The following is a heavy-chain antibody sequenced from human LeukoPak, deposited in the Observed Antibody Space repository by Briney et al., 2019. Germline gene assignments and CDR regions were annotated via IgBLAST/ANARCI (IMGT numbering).Heavy chain of an antibody. CDR1: GYTFPSYG. CDR2: ISAYNGNT. Sequence: ASVKVSCKASGYTFPSYGITWVRQAPGQGLEWMGWISAYNGNTNYAQKFQGRVSMTTDTSTRTAYMELRSLKSDDTAVYYCASTMVRGVIMGYYYYMDVWGKGTTVTVSS. J-gene: IGHJ6*03. D-gene: IGHD3-10*01. CDR3: ASTMVRGVIMGYYYYMDV. V-gene: IGHV1-18*01.